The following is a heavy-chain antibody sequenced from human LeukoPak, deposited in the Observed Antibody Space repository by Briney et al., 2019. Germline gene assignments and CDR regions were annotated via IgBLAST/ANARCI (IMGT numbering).Heavy chain of an antibody. V-gene: IGHV3-48*04. J-gene: IGHJ4*02. Sequence: PGGSLRLSCAASGFTFRNYGMNWVRQVPGKGLEWVAYISSTSSNIAYADSVKGRFTISRDNVKNSLYLQVNSLRLEDTSVYYLASGGAARPDYWGQGTLVTVSS. D-gene: IGHD6-6*01. CDR3: ASGGAARPDY. CDR2: ISSTSSNI. CDR1: GFTFRNYG.